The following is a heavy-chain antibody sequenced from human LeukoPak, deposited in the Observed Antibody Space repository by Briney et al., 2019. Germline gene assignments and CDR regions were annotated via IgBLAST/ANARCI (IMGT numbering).Heavy chain of an antibody. V-gene: IGHV5-51*01. CDR1: GYTFTNYW. J-gene: IGHJ4*02. CDR2: IYPGDSER. Sequence: KVSCKASGYTFTNYWIGWVRQMPGEGLEWMGIIYPGDSERKYNPSLQGQVTISADKSISTVYLQWSSLKASDTAIYYCARIEGSTFDYWGQGTLVTVSS. CDR3: ARIEGSTFDY.